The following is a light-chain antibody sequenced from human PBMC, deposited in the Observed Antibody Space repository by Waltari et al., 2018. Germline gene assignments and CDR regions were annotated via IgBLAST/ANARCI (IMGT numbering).Light chain of an antibody. Sequence: EIVLTQSPATLSLSPGERATLACRASQSVSSYLAWYQQKPGQGPRLLIDDASNRATGIPARFSGSGSGTDFTLTISSLEPEDFAVYYCQQRTSWPTFGPGTKVDIK. V-gene: IGKV3-11*01. J-gene: IGKJ3*01. CDR1: QSVSSY. CDR3: QQRTSWPT. CDR2: DAS.